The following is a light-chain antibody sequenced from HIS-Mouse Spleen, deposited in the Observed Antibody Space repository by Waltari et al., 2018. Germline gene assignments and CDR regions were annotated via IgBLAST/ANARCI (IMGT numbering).Light chain of an antibody. Sequence: DIVMIQSPDSLAVSLGDRATINCKSSQSVLYSSNNKNYLAWYQQKPGQPPKLLIYWASTRESGVPDRFSGSGSGTDFTLTISSLQAEDVAVYYCQQYYSTPYTFGQGTKLEIK. CDR3: QQYYSTPYT. CDR2: WAS. CDR1: QSVLYSSNNKNY. V-gene: IGKV4-1*01. J-gene: IGKJ2*01.